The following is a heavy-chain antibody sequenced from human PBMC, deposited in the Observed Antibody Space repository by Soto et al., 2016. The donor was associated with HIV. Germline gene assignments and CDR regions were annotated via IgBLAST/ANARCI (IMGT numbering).Heavy chain of an antibody. CDR1: GLKFSSYW. CDR3: VRGVKDESNSAGLFNY. J-gene: IGHJ1*01. D-gene: IGHD1-1*01. Sequence: VESGGGIIPPGGSLKLSCKASGLKFSSYWMSWVRQAPQKGLVRVSQISGDGTSLHYADSVKGRFIISRDNAKKTVYLQMNSLTVDDTATYYCVRGVKDESNSAGLFNYWGQGTLVIVSS. V-gene: IGHV3-74*01. CDR2: ISGDGTSL.